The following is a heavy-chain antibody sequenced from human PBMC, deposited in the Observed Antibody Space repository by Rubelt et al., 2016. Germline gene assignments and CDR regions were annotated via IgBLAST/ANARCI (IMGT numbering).Heavy chain of an antibody. J-gene: IGHJ3*02. D-gene: IGHD3-10*01. V-gene: IGHV4-38-2*02. CDR2: ISHSGAT. Sequence: QVQLQESGPGLVKPSETLSLTCTVSGYSISSDYCWGWIRQPPGKGLEWIGSISHSGATYYNPSLMSRVTMSIDTPKNQFSLNLTSVTASDTAVYYCARGYYSDGRAAFDIWGQGTMVTVSS. CDR1: GYSISSDYC. CDR3: ARGYYSDGRAAFDI.